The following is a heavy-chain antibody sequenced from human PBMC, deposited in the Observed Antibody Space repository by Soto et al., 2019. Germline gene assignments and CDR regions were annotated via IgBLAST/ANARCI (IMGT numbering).Heavy chain of an antibody. J-gene: IGHJ6*02. CDR3: ARGGIAADPWRYYYYGMDV. D-gene: IGHD6-25*01. Sequence: ETLSLTCTVSGGSISSYYWSWIRQPPGKGLEWIGYIYYSGSTNYNPSLKSRVTISVDTSKNQFSLKLSSVTAADTTVYYCARGGIAADPWRYYYYGMDVWGQGTTVTVSS. V-gene: IGHV4-59*01. CDR1: GGSISSYY. CDR2: IYYSGST.